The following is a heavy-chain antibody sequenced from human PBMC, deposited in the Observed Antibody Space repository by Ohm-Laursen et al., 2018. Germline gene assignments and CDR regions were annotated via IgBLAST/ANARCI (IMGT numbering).Heavy chain of an antibody. CDR2: IKQDGSEK. CDR3: ARDTRYYGMDV. CDR1: GFTFGSYT. V-gene: IGHV3-7*01. J-gene: IGHJ6*02. Sequence: SLRLSCAASGFTFGSYTLSWVRQAPGKGLEWVANIKQDGSEKYYVDSVKGRFTISRDNAKNSLYLQMNSLRAEDTAVYYCARDTRYYGMDVWGQGTTVTVSS.